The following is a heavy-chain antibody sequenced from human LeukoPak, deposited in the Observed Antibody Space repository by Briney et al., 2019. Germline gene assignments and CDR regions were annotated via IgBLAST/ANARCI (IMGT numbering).Heavy chain of an antibody. CDR1: GGTFSSYA. CDR2: NIPLFGTT. V-gene: IGHV1-69*05. CDR3: AYGLALTGWFDP. J-gene: IGHJ5*02. Sequence: SSVKVSCKASGGTFSSYAISWVRQAPGQGLEWMGRNIPLFGTTNYAQKFQGRVTITTDESTSTAYMELSSLRSEDTAVYYCAYGLALTGWFDPWGQGTLVTVSS. D-gene: IGHD3/OR15-3a*01.